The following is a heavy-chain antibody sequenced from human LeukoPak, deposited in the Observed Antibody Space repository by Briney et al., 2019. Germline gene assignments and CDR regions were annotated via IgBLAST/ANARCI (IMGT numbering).Heavy chain of an antibody. CDR1: GFTFSSYS. V-gene: IGHV3-21*01. CDR3: AREGYSPRDGYNFNFDY. J-gene: IGHJ4*02. CDR2: ISSSSSYI. Sequence: GGPLRLSCAASGFTFSSYSMNWVRQAPGKGLEWVSSISSSSSYIYYGDSVKGRFTISRDNAKNSLYLQMNSLRAEDTAVYYCAREGYSPRDGYNFNFDYWGQGTLVTVSS. D-gene: IGHD5-24*01.